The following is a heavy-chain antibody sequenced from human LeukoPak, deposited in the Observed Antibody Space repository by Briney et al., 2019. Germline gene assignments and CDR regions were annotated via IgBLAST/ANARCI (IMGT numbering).Heavy chain of an antibody. Sequence: GASVKVSCKASGYIFTNNAMNWVRQAPGQGLEWMVWINTNTRNPTYAQGFTGRFVFSLDTSVSTAYLQISSLKAEDTAVYYCARIRAPSSFGQRESDYWGQGTLVTVSS. J-gene: IGHJ4*02. CDR2: INTNTRNP. CDR3: ARIRAPSSFGQRESDY. D-gene: IGHD3-3*02. V-gene: IGHV7-4-1*02. CDR1: GYIFTNNA.